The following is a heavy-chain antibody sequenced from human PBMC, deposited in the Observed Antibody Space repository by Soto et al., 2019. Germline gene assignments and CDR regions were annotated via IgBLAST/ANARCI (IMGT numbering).Heavy chain of an antibody. Sequence: SETLSLTCTVSGGSVSSGSDYWSWIRQPPGKGLEWIASVYYTGNTNYIPSLKSRVAISIDTSNNQISLKLRSVTAADTAVYFCARLRFSAAWELDSWGQGTLVTVSS. V-gene: IGHV4-61*01. CDR1: GGSVSSGSDY. CDR3: ARLRFSAAWELDS. D-gene: IGHD1-26*01. CDR2: VYYTGNT. J-gene: IGHJ4*02.